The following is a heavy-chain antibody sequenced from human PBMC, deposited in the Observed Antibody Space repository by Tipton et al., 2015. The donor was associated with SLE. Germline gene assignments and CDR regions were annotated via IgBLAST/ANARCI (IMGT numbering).Heavy chain of an antibody. Sequence: TLSLTCAIYGGSFSSHYWSWIRQPPGKGLEWIGYIYYSGSTNYNPSLKSRVTISVDTSKNQFSLKLSSVTAADTAVYYCARGGNVGWELFDYWGQGTLVTVSS. CDR1: GGSFSSHY. D-gene: IGHD1-26*01. V-gene: IGHV4-59*11. CDR2: IYYSGST. J-gene: IGHJ4*02. CDR3: ARGGNVGWELFDY.